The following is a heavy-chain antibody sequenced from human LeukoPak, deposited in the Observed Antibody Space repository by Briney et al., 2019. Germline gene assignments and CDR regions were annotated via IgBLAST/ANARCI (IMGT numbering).Heavy chain of an antibody. D-gene: IGHD3-16*02. Sequence: GGSLRLSCAAPGFTFSSYGMHWVRQPPGKGLEWVAFIRYDGSNKYYADSVKGGFTISRDNFKNTLYLQMNRLRTEDTAVYYCAKAPREYDDYVWGSDRDYYYMDVWGKGTTVTVSS. V-gene: IGHV3-30*02. CDR3: AKAPREYDDYVWGSDRDYYYMDV. CDR1: GFTFSSYG. J-gene: IGHJ6*03. CDR2: IRYDGSNK.